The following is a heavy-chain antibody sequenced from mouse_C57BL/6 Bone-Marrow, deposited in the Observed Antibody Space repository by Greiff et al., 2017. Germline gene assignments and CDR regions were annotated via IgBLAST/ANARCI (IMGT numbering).Heavy chain of an antibody. V-gene: IGHV1-64*01. D-gene: IGHD4-1*01. Sequence: QVQLQQPGAELVKPGASVKLSCKASGYTFTSYWMHWVKQRPGQGLEWIGMIYPNSGSTNYNEKFKSKATLTVDKSSSTAYMQLSSLTSEDSAVXYCARLGTGWDYFDYWGQGTTLTVSS. J-gene: IGHJ2*01. CDR2: IYPNSGST. CDR1: GYTFTSYW. CDR3: ARLGTGWDYFDY.